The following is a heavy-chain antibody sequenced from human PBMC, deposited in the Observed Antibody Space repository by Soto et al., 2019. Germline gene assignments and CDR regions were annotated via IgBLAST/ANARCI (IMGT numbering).Heavy chain of an antibody. D-gene: IGHD3-3*01. V-gene: IGHV3-30*18. CDR3: AKDFFPRDIYYSCGMDV. J-gene: IGHJ6*02. Sequence: SLRLSCAASGFTFSSYGMHWVRQAPGKGLEWVAVISYDGSNKYYADSVKGRFTISRDNSKDTLYLQMNSLRAEDTAVYYCAKDFFPRDIYYSCGMDVWGQGTTVTVSS. CDR2: ISYDGSNK. CDR1: GFTFSSYG.